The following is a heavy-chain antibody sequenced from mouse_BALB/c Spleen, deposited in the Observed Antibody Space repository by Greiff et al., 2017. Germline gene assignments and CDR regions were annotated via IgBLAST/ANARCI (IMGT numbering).Heavy chain of an antibody. CDR1: GFTFKDTY. D-gene: IGHD4-1*01. J-gene: IGHJ2*01. CDR2: IDTANGNT. CDR3: DREEAGTRDY. Sequence: EGQLQQSGAELVKPGASVKLSCTASGFTFKDTYMHWVKQRPEQGLEWIGRIDTANGNTKYDPNFPGKATITADTSPNTAYLQLSSLTSEDTAVYYCDREEAGTRDYWGQGTTLTVSS. V-gene: IGHV14-3*02.